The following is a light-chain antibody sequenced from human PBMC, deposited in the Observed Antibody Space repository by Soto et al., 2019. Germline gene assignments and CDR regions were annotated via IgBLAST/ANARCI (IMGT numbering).Light chain of an antibody. Sequence: EIVMTQSPATLSVSPGERATLSCRASQSVSSNLAWYQQKPGQAPRLLIYGASTRATGIPARFSGSGSGTELTLTISSLQPEDFAVYYCQQYNNWLPWTFGQGTQVEIK. V-gene: IGKV3-15*01. CDR1: QSVSSN. CDR3: QQYNNWLPWT. J-gene: IGKJ1*01. CDR2: GAS.